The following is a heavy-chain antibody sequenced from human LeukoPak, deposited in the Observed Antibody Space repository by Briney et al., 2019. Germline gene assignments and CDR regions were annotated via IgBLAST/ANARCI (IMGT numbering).Heavy chain of an antibody. CDR2: IYHSGST. Sequence: SETLSLTCAVSGYSISSGYYWGRIRQPPGKGLEWIGSIYHSGSTYYNPSLKSRVTISVDTSKNQFSLKLSSVTAADTAVYYCARHHLWFGEFQDAFDIWGQGTMVTVSS. CDR1: GYSISSGYY. D-gene: IGHD3-10*01. V-gene: IGHV4-38-2*01. J-gene: IGHJ3*02. CDR3: ARHHLWFGEFQDAFDI.